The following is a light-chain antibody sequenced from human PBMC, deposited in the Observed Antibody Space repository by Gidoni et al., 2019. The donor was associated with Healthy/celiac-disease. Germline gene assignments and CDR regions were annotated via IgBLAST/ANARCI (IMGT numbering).Light chain of an antibody. CDR1: QDISNY. CDR2: DAS. CDR3: QQYDNLLLT. J-gene: IGKJ4*01. V-gene: IGKV1-33*01. Sequence: DIQMTQSPSSLSASVGDRVTITCQASQDISNYLNWYQQKPGKAPKLLIYDASNLETGVPSRFSGSGSGTDFTFTISSLQPEEMATYYCQQYDNLLLTFGGGTKVEIK.